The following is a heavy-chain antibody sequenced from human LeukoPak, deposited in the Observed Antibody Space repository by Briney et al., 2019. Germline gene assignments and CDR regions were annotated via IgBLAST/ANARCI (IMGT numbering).Heavy chain of an antibody. CDR3: ARVKAPKVELRRHYFYGMDV. J-gene: IGHJ6*02. Sequence: GASVKVSCKASGYTFTAYNMHWVRQAPGQGLEWMGWINPNSGGTNYAQKFQGRVTMTRDTSITTAYMELTRVRSDDTAVYYCARVKAPKVELRRHYFYGMDVWGQGTTVTVS. CDR2: INPNSGGT. D-gene: IGHD1-7*01. CDR1: GYTFTAYN. V-gene: IGHV1-2*02.